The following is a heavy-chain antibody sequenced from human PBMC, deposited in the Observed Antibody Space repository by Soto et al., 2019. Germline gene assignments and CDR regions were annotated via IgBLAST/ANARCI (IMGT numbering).Heavy chain of an antibody. CDR2: ISYDGSDK. J-gene: IGHJ6*02. V-gene: IGHV3-30*09. Sequence: VQLVESGGGEVQPGRSLRLSCAASGFTYTDFALHWVRQAPGKGLEWVAIISYDGSDKYYADSVKGRFAISRDNPKTTLYLEINSLRPEDTAVYFCARRAWDSYYAIDVWGQGTTVTVFS. CDR1: GFTYTDFA. CDR3: ARRAWDSYYAIDV. D-gene: IGHD3-22*01.